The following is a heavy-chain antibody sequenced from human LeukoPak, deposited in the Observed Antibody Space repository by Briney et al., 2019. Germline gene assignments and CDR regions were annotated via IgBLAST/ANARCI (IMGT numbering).Heavy chain of an antibody. D-gene: IGHD3-9*01. Sequence: GGSLRLSCAVSGLTFSNSAMSWVRQAPGKGLEWVSAISVGSDVIYYADSVKGRFAISRDNSKHTVYLQIDSLRAEDTAVYYCAKSHVSTATGTGRYFDYWGQGTLVTVSS. V-gene: IGHV3-23*01. CDR2: ISVGSDVI. J-gene: IGHJ4*02. CDR1: GLTFSNSA. CDR3: AKSHVSTATGTGRYFDY.